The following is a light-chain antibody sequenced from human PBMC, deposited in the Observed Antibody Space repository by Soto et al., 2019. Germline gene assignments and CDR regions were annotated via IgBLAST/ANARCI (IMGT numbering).Light chain of an antibody. CDR3: QSFDSGLRGEV. CDR1: SSNIGAGYV. Sequence: QSVLTQQPSVSGAPGQRVTISCTGSSSNIGAGYVVHWYQHLPGTAPRLLIYGNSNRPSGVPDRFSGSKSGTSASLAITGLQTEDEADYYCQSFDSGLRGEVFGGGTKVTVL. J-gene: IGLJ3*02. CDR2: GNS. V-gene: IGLV1-40*01.